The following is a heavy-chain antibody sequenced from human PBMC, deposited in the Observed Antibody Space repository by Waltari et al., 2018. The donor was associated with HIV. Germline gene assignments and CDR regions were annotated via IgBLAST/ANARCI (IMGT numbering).Heavy chain of an antibody. Sequence: VESGGGKVRPGGSLRLSCEAFGFTVSDNYMSWVRQTQGRGLDWISIMYSDGSTNYADSVRGRFTISRDTSNNTLFLEMKRLRAEDTAVYYCARSAEKQQFSIIHYYYYYPMDVWGQGTTVTVSS. J-gene: IGHJ6*02. CDR3: ARSAEKQQFSIIHYYYYYPMDV. V-gene: IGHV3-66*01. D-gene: IGHD6-13*01. CDR2: MYSDGST. CDR1: GFTVSDNY.